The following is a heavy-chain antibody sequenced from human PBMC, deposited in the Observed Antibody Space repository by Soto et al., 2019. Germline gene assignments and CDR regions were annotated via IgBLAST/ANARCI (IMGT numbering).Heavy chain of an antibody. V-gene: IGHV4-30-2*01. CDR3: ARLQFGEGFDY. Sequence: KTSETLSLTCAVSGGAISGGGFSWSWIRQPPGKGLEWIGYILHTGGTQYYPSLKSRVSMSVDKSKNQFSLHLTSVTAADTAVYYCARLQFGEGFDYWGQGALVTVSS. D-gene: IGHD3-10*01. J-gene: IGHJ4*02. CDR2: ILHTGGT. CDR1: GGAISGGGFS.